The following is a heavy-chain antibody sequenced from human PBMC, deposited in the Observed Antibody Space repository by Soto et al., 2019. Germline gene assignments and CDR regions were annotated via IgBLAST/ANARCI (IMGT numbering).Heavy chain of an antibody. CDR1: GYTFTGYY. D-gene: IGHD3-3*01. CDR2: INPNSGGT. V-gene: IGHV1-2*02. Sequence: QVQLVQSGAEVKKPGASVKVSCKASGYTFTGYYMHWVRQAPGQELEWMGWINPNSGGTNYAQKFQGRVTMTRDTSISTAYMELSRLRSDDTAVYYCARVADYDFWSGYYLDYWGQGTLVTVSS. J-gene: IGHJ4*02. CDR3: ARVADYDFWSGYYLDY.